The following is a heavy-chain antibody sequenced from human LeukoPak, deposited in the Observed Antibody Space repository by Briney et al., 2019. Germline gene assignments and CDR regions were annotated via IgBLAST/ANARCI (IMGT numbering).Heavy chain of an antibody. J-gene: IGHJ4*02. V-gene: IGHV3-66*01. CDR3: ARDLPGFGELLVN. Sequence: PGGSLRLSCAASGFTFSSYAMSWVRQAPGKGPEWVSVIYSGGSTYYADSVKGRFTISRDNSKNTLYLQMNSLRAEDTAVYYCARDLPGFGELLVNWGQGTLVTVSS. CDR1: GFTFSSYA. CDR2: IYSGGST. D-gene: IGHD3-10*01.